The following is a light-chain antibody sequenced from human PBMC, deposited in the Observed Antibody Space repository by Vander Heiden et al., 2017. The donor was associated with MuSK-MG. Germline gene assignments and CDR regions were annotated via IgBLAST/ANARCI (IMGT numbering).Light chain of an antibody. V-gene: IGLV1-44*01. J-gene: IGLJ3*02. CDR3: AAWDDSLNGPRWV. Sequence: QSVLPQPPSASGTPGQRVTISCSGSSSNIGSNTVNWYQQLPGTAPNLLIYSNNQRPSGVPDRFSGSKSGTSASLAISGLQSEDEADYYCAAWDDSLNGPRWVFGGGTKLTVL. CDR2: SNN. CDR1: SSNIGSNT.